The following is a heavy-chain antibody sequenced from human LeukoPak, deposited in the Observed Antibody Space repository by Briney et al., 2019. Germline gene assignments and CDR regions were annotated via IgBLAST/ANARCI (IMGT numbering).Heavy chain of an antibody. D-gene: IGHD3-16*02. CDR1: GYSFTSYY. J-gene: IGHJ4*02. CDR3: ARDITYEVTVGGVTVMGSFVLDY. V-gene: IGHV1-46*01. Sequence: AVKVSCKASGYSFTSYYMHWLRQDPGPGIEGMGVINASGGSTSHAQKFQGRVTMDRDTTTSKVYMELSILRSEDTAMYYCARDITYEVTVGGVTVMGSFVLDYWGQGTLVTVSS. CDR2: INASGGST.